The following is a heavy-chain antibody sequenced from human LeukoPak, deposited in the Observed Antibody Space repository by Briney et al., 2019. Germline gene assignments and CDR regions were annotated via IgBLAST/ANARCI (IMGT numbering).Heavy chain of an antibody. Sequence: PSQTLSLTCTVSGGSISSGDYYWSWIRQPPGKGLEWIGHIYYRGSTYYNPSLKSRITISVDTSKNQFSLNLSSVTAADTAVYYCARDLYDSGSYYHDYWGQGTLVTVSS. CDR2: IYYRGST. J-gene: IGHJ4*02. CDR1: GGSISSGDYY. V-gene: IGHV4-30-4*01. CDR3: ARDLYDSGSYYHDY. D-gene: IGHD3-10*01.